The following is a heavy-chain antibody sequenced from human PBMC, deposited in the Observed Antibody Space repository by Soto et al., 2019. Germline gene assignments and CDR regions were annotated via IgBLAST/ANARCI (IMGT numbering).Heavy chain of an antibody. CDR1: GFTFGDYA. CDR3: ATMSESDY. CDR2: IRTKANGGTT. D-gene: IGHD3-10*01. V-gene: IGHV3-49*04. J-gene: IGHJ4*02. Sequence: TGGSLRLSCTASGFTFGDYAMSWVRRAPGKGLEWVGFIRTKANGGTTDYAASVKGRFSISRDDSKTIAYLQMNSLKIEDTAVYYCATMSESDYWGQGTLVTVSS.